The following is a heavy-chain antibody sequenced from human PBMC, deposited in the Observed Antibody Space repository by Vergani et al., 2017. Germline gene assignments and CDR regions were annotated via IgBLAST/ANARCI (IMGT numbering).Heavy chain of an antibody. V-gene: IGHV3-33*01. Sequence: QVQLVESGGGVVKPGRSLRLSCAASGFTFSSYGMHWVRQAPGKGVEWVAVRWYDGSNKYYADSVKGRFTISRENSKNTLYLQMNSLRAEDTAVYSCARDLFGDYGDPGYGMDVWGQGTTVTVS. J-gene: IGHJ6*02. CDR1: GFTFSSYG. CDR2: RWYDGSNK. D-gene: IGHD4-17*01. CDR3: ARDLFGDYGDPGYGMDV.